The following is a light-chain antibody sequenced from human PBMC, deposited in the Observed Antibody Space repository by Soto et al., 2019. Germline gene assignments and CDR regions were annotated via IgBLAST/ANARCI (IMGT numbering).Light chain of an antibody. V-gene: IGLV1-40*01. J-gene: IGLJ1*01. CDR3: QSYDSRLSGSGV. Sequence: QLVLTQPPSVSGAPGQRVTISCTGSSSNIGAGYDVHWYQQLPGTAPKLLIYGNNNRPSGVPDRFSGSKSGTSASLAITGLQAEDEADYYCQSYDSRLSGSGVFGTGTKVTVL. CDR2: GNN. CDR1: SSNIGAGYD.